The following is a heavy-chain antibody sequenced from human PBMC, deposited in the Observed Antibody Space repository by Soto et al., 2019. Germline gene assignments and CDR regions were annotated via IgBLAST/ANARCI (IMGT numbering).Heavy chain of an antibody. V-gene: IGHV1-69*13. Sequence: SVKVSCKASGGTFSSYAISWVRQAPGQGLEWMGGIIPIFGTANYAQKFQGRVTITADESTSTAYMELSSLRSEDTAVYYCARAWIQLLKGRGGYYYYGMDVWGQGTTVTVSS. CDR1: GGTFSSYA. CDR2: IIPIFGTA. CDR3: ARAWIQLLKGRGGYYYYGMDV. D-gene: IGHD5-18*01. J-gene: IGHJ6*02.